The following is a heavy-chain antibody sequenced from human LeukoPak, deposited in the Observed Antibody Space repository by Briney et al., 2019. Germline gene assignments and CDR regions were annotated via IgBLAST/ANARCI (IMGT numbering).Heavy chain of an antibody. CDR2: ISYEGSTS. D-gene: IGHD2-21*02. J-gene: IGHJ4*02. V-gene: IGHV3-30*18. CDR1: GFTFSSYG. CDR3: AKPRGVTASFDY. Sequence: PGTSLRLSCAASGFTFSSYGMQWVRQAPGKGLEWVAVISYEGSTSYYADSVKGRFTISRDNSKNTLYLQMSSLRVEDTAVYYCAKPRGVTASFDYWGQGTLVTVSS.